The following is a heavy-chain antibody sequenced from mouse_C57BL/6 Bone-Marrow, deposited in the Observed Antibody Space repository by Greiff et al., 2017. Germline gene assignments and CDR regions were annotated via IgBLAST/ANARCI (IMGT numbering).Heavy chain of an antibody. J-gene: IGHJ4*01. CDR2: IWSGGST. Sequence: VQLQQSGPGRGQPSQRLSITCTVPGFSLTSYGVHWVRQSPGKGLEWLGVIWSGGSTDYNAAFISRLSISKDNSKSQVFCKMNSLQADDTAIYYYARKRGHYAIDSRGQGTSVTVSS. CDR3: ARKRGHYAIDS. CDR1: GFSLTSYG. V-gene: IGHV2-2*01.